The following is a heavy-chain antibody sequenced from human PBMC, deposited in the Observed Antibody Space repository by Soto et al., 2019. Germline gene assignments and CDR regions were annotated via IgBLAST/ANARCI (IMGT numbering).Heavy chain of an antibody. Sequence: SETLSLTXAVYGGSFSGYYWSWIRQPPGKGLEWIVEINHSGRTNYKPSLKSRVTISVDTSKNQFSLKLSSVTAADTAVYYCASAGGGPIFDYLGQGTLVPVSS. CDR2: INHSGRT. CDR1: GGSFSGYY. J-gene: IGHJ4*02. D-gene: IGHD2-15*01. V-gene: IGHV4-34*01. CDR3: ASAGGGPIFDY.